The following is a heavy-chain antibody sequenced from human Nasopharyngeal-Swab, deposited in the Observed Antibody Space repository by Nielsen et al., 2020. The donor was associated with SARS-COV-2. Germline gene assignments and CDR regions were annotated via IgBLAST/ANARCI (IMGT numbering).Heavy chain of an antibody. CDR2: IIPIFGTA. Sequence: SVKVSCKASGGTFSSYAISWVRQAPGQGLEWMGGIIPIFGTANYAQKFRGRVTITTDESTSTAYMELSSLRSEDTAVYYCATLQVGVVVTATPKKIYYYGMDVWGQGTTVTVSS. V-gene: IGHV1-69*05. CDR1: GGTFSSYA. CDR3: ATLQVGVVVTATPKKIYYYGMDV. D-gene: IGHD2-15*01. J-gene: IGHJ6*02.